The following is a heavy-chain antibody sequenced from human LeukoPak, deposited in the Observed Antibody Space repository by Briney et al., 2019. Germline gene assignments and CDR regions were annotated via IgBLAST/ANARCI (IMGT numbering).Heavy chain of an antibody. CDR3: AKCPGRRGYYYMDV. V-gene: IGHV3-23*01. Sequence: GGSLRLSCGASGITFSNYAMNWVRQAPGKGLEWVSSISGSGGSTFYADSVKGRFTISRDNSKNTLYLQMNSLRAEDTAVYYCAKCPGRRGYYYMDVWGKGTTVTVSS. J-gene: IGHJ6*03. CDR2: ISGSGGST. CDR1: GITFSNYA. D-gene: IGHD5-12*01.